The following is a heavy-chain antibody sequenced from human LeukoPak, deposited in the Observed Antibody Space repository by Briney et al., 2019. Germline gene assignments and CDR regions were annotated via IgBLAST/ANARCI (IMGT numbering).Heavy chain of an antibody. CDR2: ISSSGTPI. CDR1: GFTFSSYE. J-gene: IGHJ3*02. D-gene: IGHD3-9*01. Sequence: GRSLRLSCAASGFTFSSYEMNGVRQAPGTWLESPSYISSSGTPIDYAGSVKGRFTISRDTAKNSLYLQMNSLSAEHTALYYCARLIKYYDILTGYPPGGAFDIWGQGTMVTVSS. V-gene: IGHV3-48*03. CDR3: ARLIKYYDILTGYPPGGAFDI.